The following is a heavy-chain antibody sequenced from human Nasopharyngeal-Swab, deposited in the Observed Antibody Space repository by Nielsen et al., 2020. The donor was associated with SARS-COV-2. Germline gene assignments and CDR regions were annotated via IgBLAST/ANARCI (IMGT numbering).Heavy chain of an antibody. CDR3: AGPVEMSTT. Sequence: WVRQAPGQGLEWMGRIIPILGIPNYAQKFQGRLTITADTSTTTAYMELSSLRSEDTAVYYCAGPVEMSTTWGQGTLVTVSS. CDR2: IIPILGIP. J-gene: IGHJ5*02. V-gene: IGHV1-69*02. D-gene: IGHD5-24*01.